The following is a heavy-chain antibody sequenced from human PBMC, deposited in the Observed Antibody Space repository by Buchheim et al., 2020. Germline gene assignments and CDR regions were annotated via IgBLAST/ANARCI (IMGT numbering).Heavy chain of an antibody. Sequence: QVQLQQWGAGLLKPSETLSLTCAVYGGSFSGYYWSWIRQPPGKGLEWIGEINHSGSTNYNPSLKSRVTLSVDTSKNQFSLKLSSVTAADTAVYYCARGVPLLVASVRSGWFDPWGQGTL. J-gene: IGHJ5*02. V-gene: IGHV4-34*01. CDR2: INHSGST. CDR1: GGSFSGYY. D-gene: IGHD2-2*01. CDR3: ARGVPLLVASVRSGWFDP.